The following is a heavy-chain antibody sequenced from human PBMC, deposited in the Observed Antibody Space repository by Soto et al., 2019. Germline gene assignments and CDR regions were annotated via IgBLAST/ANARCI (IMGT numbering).Heavy chain of an antibody. CDR2: ILYGGST. CDR1: GGSIRSNNYY. D-gene: IGHD1-20*01. Sequence: NPSETLSLTCSVSGGSIRSNNYYWGWIRQPPGKGLEWIGTILYGGSTYYKPSLKSRVTISVDTSKNQFSLKLSSVTAADTAVYYCARRAITLIGAFDIWGQGTMVTVSS. J-gene: IGHJ3*02. V-gene: IGHV4-39*01. CDR3: ARRAITLIGAFDI.